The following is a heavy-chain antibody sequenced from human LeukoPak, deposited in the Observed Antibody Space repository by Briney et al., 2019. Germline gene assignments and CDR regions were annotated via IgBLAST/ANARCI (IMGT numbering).Heavy chain of an antibody. V-gene: IGHV3-11*01. CDR2: ISSTGNTI. Sequence: GGSLRLSCAASGFTFSDYYMSWIRQAPGKGLEWVSYISSTGNTIYYADSVKGRFTISRDNAKNSLYLQMNSLRAEDTAVYYSARDTTVTTPKPRLHIIDYWGQGTLVTVSS. CDR3: ARDTTVTTPKPRLHIIDY. J-gene: IGHJ4*02. CDR1: GFTFSDYY. D-gene: IGHD4-17*01.